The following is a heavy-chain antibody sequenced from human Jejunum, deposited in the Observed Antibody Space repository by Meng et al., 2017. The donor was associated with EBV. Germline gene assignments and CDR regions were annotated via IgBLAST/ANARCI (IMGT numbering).Heavy chain of an antibody. Sequence: GQLLESGPGLVKPSGTLSFTCAVSTDFISSYEWWSWVRQPPGKGLEWLGEINQVGSTYYNPSLKSRVTISIDTSKRQFSLRLNSMTAADTAVYYCARASSERLLDYWGQGTLVTVSS. J-gene: IGHJ4*02. CDR2: INQVGST. D-gene: IGHD1-14*01. CDR3: ARASSERLLDY. V-gene: IGHV4-4*02. CDR1: TDFISSYEW.